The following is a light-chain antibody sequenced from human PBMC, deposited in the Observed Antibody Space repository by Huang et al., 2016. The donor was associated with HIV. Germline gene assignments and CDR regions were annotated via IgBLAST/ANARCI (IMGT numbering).Light chain of an antibody. CDR1: QTIKNIY. J-gene: IGKJ5*01. V-gene: IGKV3-20*01. Sequence: EIVLTQSPDTLPLSPGERATASCRVSQTIKNIYLAWYQQKPGQGPRLLIYGASSRATGIPDRFSGRGSGTDFTHTINSLGPEDFAVYYCQRYDSSQGISFGQGTRLEMK. CDR3: QRYDSSQGIS. CDR2: GAS.